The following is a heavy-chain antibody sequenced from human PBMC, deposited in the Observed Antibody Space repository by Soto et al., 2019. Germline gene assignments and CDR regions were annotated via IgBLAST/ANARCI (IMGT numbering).Heavy chain of an antibody. CDR2: TRDKANLYTT. CDR1: GFTISDHY. D-gene: IGHD3-22*01. V-gene: IGHV3-72*01. Sequence: GSVRLSFSGSGFTISDHYRDWVRQAPGKGLEWIGRTRDKANLYTTEYAASVKGRFTISRDDSKNSLYLQLDSLKTEDTALYYCARHYFGSDDYYKGALDIWGQGTMVTVSS. CDR3: ARHYFGSDDYYKGALDI. J-gene: IGHJ3*02.